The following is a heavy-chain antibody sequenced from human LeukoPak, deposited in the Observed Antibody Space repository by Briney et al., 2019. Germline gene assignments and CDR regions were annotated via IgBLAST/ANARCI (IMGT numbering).Heavy chain of an antibody. D-gene: IGHD1-26*01. J-gene: IGHJ4*02. CDR3: AKQSGSYAGYFDY. CDR1: GFTFSSYA. V-gene: IGHV3-23*01. CDR2: ISNNGGYT. Sequence: PGGSLRLSCAASGFTFSSYAMSWVRQAPGKGLEWVSAISNNGGYTYYADSVQGRFTISRDNAKNSLYLQMNSLRAEDTAVYYCAKQSGSYAGYFDYWGQGTLVTVSS.